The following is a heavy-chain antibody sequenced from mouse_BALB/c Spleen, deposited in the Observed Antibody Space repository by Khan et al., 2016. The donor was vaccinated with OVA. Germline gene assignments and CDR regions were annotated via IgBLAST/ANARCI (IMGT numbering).Heavy chain of an antibody. CDR3: VRSGYGSFAF. V-gene: IGHV1S29*02. Sequence: VQLQQSGPEVVKPGASVKISCKASGYTFTDYNMDWVKQRLGKSLEWIGYFFPNSGGSGYNQKFKTKATLTVDISSRTAYMALRSLPPEDSAVCYGVRSGYGSFAFWGQGTLVTVSA. CDR2: FFPNSGGS. D-gene: IGHD1-2*01. J-gene: IGHJ3*01. CDR1: GYTFTDYN.